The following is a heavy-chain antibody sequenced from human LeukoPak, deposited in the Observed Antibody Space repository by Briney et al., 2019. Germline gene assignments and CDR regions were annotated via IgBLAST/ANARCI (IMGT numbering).Heavy chain of an antibody. J-gene: IGHJ6*04. Sequence: GGSLRLSCAASGFTFSSYAMHWVRQAPGKGLEWVAVISYDGSNKYYADSVKGRFTISRDNSKNTLYLQMNSLRAEDTAVYYCARSDYYGSGSYYTYYYYGMDVWGKGTTVTVPS. D-gene: IGHD3-10*01. V-gene: IGHV3-30*04. CDR2: ISYDGSNK. CDR1: GFTFSSYA. CDR3: ARSDYYGSGSYYTYYYYGMDV.